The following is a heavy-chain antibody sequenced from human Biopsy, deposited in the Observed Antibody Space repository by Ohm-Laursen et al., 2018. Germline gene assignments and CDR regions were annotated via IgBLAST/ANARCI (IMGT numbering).Heavy chain of an antibody. Sequence: SETLSLTWAVYGESFNGYYWSWIRQTPGKGLEWIGEINHSGRTNYNSSLKRRVTISVDTSKYQFPLKVRSVTAAATAVYYCVRGVDYYDPYHYYALDVWGQGTTVTVSS. CDR3: VRGVDYYDPYHYYALDV. J-gene: IGHJ6*02. CDR1: GESFNGYY. CDR2: INHSGRT. V-gene: IGHV4-34*01. D-gene: IGHD3-22*01.